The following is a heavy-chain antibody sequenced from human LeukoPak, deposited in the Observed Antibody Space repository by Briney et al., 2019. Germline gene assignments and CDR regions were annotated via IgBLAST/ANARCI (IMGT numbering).Heavy chain of an antibody. Sequence: GGSLRLSCAASGFTFTSYAMTWVRQAPGKGMKWVSSITDSGGTTYYADSVKGRFTISRDNYKNTLYLQMNSLRVEDTAVYYCARDPNGNYVGAFDFQRWGQGTLVTVSS. CDR2: ITDSGGTT. V-gene: IGHV3-23*01. D-gene: IGHD4-17*01. CDR3: ARDPNGNYVGAFDFQR. J-gene: IGHJ1*01. CDR1: GFTFTSYA.